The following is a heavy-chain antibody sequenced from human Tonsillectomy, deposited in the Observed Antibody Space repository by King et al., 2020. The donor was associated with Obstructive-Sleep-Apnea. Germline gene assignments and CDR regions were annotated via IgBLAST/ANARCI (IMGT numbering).Heavy chain of an antibody. CDR2: ISSSSSYI. Sequence: VQLVESGGGLVKPGGSLRLSCAASGFTFSSYSMNWVRQAPGKGLEWVSSISSSSSYIYYADTVKGRLTSSRDNAKNSLYLQMNSLRAEDTAVYYCARDLAASNYYYYYGMDVWGQGTTVTVSS. D-gene: IGHD6-25*01. CDR3: ARDLAASNYYYYYGMDV. CDR1: GFTFSSYS. J-gene: IGHJ6*02. V-gene: IGHV3-21*01.